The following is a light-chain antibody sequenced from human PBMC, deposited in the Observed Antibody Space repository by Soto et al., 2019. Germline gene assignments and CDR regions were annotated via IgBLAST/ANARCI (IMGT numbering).Light chain of an antibody. V-gene: IGKV1-16*01. CDR1: QGMNNY. CDR2: AAS. CDR3: QQYDSYPPT. Sequence: DIQMTQSPSSLSASVGDRVTITCRASQGMNNYVAWFQQKPGEAPKSLIYAASTLQSGVPWRFSGSGSGTDFTLTISSLQPEDFATYYCQQYDSYPPTFGGGTRVEIK. J-gene: IGKJ4*01.